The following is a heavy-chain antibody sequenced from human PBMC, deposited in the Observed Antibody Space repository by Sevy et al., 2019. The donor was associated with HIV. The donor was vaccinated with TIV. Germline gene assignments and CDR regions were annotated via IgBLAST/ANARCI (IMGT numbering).Heavy chain of an antibody. D-gene: IGHD6-19*01. V-gene: IGHV4-39*01. CDR2: IYYSGSS. Sequence: AWVRQTPGKGLEWIGSIYYSGSSYYNPSLKSRVTISVDTSKNQFSLKLSSVTAADTAVYYCARGSSGWTDYWGQGTLVTVSS. CDR3: ARGSSGWTDY. J-gene: IGHJ4*02.